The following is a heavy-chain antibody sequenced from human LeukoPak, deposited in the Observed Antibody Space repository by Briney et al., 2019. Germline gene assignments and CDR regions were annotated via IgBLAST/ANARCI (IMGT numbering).Heavy chain of an antibody. Sequence: HPGGSLRLSCAASGFTFSSYGMHWVRQAPGKGLEWVAVISYDGSNKYYADSVKGRFTISRDNSKNSLYLQMNSLRAEDTAVYYCARDLSGIAGYTYGRGIDYWGQGTLVTVSS. CDR3: ARDLSGIAGYTYGRGIDY. CDR1: GFTFSSYG. V-gene: IGHV3-30*03. D-gene: IGHD5-18*01. J-gene: IGHJ4*02. CDR2: ISYDGSNK.